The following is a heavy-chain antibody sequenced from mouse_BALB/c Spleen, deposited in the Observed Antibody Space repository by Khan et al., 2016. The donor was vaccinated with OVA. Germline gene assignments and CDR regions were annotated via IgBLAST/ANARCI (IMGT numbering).Heavy chain of an antibody. D-gene: IGHD3-1*01. J-gene: IGHJ3*01. CDR1: GFNIKDYY. CDR2: IDPENGNT. CDR3: ARSGYSAWFAY. V-gene: IGHV14-1*02. Sequence: VQLQQSGAELVRPGALVKLSCKGSGFNIKDYYMHWVKQRPEQGLEWIGWIDPENGNTIYDPKLQGQANITADTSSNTAYLQHSSQESEDTAVDYCARSGYSAWFAYWGQGTLVTVSA.